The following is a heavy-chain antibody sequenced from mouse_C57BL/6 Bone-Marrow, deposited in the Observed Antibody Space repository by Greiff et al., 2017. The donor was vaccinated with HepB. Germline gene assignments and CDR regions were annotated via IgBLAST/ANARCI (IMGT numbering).Heavy chain of an antibody. CDR2: IHPNSGST. Sequence: QVQLQQSGAELVKPGASVKLSCKASGYTFTSYWIHWVKQRPGQGLEWIGMIHPNSGSTNYNEKFKSKATLTVDKSSSTAYMQLSSLTSEDSAVYYCARSGCYPFAYWGQGTLVTVSA. V-gene: IGHV1-64*01. J-gene: IGHJ3*01. D-gene: IGHD2-12*01. CDR3: ARSGCYPFAY. CDR1: GYTFTSYW.